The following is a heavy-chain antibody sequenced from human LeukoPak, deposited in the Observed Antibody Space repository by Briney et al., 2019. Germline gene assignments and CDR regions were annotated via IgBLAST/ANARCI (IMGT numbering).Heavy chain of an antibody. CDR3: ARGLLTSPSSSVYYPEDY. J-gene: IGHJ4*02. Sequence: ASVKVSCKASGHTFTSYDINWVRQATGQGLEWMGWMNPNSGNTGYAQKFQGRVTITADESTSTAYMELSSLRSEDTAVYYCARGLLTSPSSSVYYPEDYWGQGTLVTVSS. V-gene: IGHV1-8*01. D-gene: IGHD3-22*01. CDR1: GHTFTSYD. CDR2: MNPNSGNT.